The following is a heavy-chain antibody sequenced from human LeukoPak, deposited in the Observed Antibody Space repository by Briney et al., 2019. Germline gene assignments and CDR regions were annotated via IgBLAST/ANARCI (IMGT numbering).Heavy chain of an antibody. CDR3: AKVPPAGSDY. CDR2: ISGSGCNT. CDR1: GFTFSSYA. V-gene: IGHV3-23*01. D-gene: IGHD2-2*01. J-gene: IGHJ4*02. Sequence: HPGGSLRLSCAASGFTFSSYAMSWLRQAPGKGLEWVSAISGSGCNTYYADSVKGRFTSSRDNYKNSLYLQRTSLRAEDTAVYYCAKVPPAGSDYWGRGTLVTVSS.